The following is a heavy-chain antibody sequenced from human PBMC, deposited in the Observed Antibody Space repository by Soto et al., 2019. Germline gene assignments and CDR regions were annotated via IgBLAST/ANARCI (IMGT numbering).Heavy chain of an antibody. CDR1: GGTFSSYA. J-gene: IGHJ6*02. CDR2: IIPIFGTA. D-gene: IGHD3-3*01. Sequence: SVNVSCEPSGGTFSSYAISWVRRAPGQGLEWMGWIIPIFGTANYAHKFQCRVTITPYESTSTAYMELSSLRSEDTAVYYCARDLLYYDFWSGYLVGYYYGMDVWGQGTTVTVSS. CDR3: ARDLLYYDFWSGYLVGYYYGMDV. V-gene: IGHV1-69*13.